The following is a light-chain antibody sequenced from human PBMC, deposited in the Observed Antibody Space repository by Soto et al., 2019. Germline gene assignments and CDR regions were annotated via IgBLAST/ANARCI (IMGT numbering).Light chain of an antibody. CDR2: LNSDGSH. J-gene: IGLJ2*01. V-gene: IGLV4-69*01. CDR3: QTWGTGPV. Sequence: QPVLTQSPSASASLGASVNLTCPLSSGHSSYAIACHQQQPEKGPRYLMKLNSDGSHSKGDGIPDRFSGSSSGAERYLTISSLQSEDEADYYCQTWGTGPVFGGGTKLTVL. CDR1: SGHSSYA.